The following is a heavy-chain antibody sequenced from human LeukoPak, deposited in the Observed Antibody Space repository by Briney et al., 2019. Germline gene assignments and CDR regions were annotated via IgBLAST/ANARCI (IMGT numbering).Heavy chain of an antibody. V-gene: IGHV4-59*01. CDR2: IYYSGST. J-gene: IGHJ3*02. Sequence: SETLSLTCTVSGGSISSYYWSWIRQPPGKGLEWIGYIYYSGSTNYNPSLKSRVTISVDTSKNQFSLKLSSVTAADTAVYYCARAGYYYDSSGYPGAFDIWGQGTMVTVSS. CDR1: GGSISSYY. CDR3: ARAGYYYDSSGYPGAFDI. D-gene: IGHD3-22*01.